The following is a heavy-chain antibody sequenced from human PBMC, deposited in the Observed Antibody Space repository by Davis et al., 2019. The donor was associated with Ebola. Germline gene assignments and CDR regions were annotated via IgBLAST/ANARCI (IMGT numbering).Heavy chain of an antibody. CDR3: AREPTGNYYYFYGMDV. CDR1: GFTFSTYS. CDR2: ISSDSDYI. Sequence: GGSLRLSCAASGFTFSTYSMSWVRQAPGKGLEWVSSISSDSDYIHYADSVKGRFTISRDNSKHTLHLQMNSLRVEDTAVYFCAREPTGNYYYFYGMDVWGKGTTVSVSS. D-gene: IGHD4-11*01. V-gene: IGHV3-21*04. J-gene: IGHJ6*04.